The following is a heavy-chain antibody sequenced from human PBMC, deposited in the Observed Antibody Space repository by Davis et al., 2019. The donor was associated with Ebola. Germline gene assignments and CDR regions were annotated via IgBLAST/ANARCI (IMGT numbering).Heavy chain of an antibody. D-gene: IGHD3-22*01. CDR3: ARGDSSDGMDV. V-gene: IGHV4-30-2*01. J-gene: IGHJ6*04. CDR2: IYHSGST. CDR1: GGSISSYS. Sequence: SETLSLTCTVSGGSISSYSWSWIRQPPGKGLEWIGYIYHSGSTYYNPSLKSRVTISVDRSKNQFSLKLSSVTAADTAVYYCARGDSSDGMDVWGKGTTVTVSS.